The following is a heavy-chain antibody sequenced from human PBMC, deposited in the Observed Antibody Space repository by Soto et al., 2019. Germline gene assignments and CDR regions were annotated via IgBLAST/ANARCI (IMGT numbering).Heavy chain of an antibody. D-gene: IGHD3-22*01. CDR3: ARDSPYSSGPARFDP. V-gene: IGHV3-33*01. Sequence: QVQLVESGGGVVQPGRSLRLSCAASGFTFSSYGMHWVRQAPGNGLEWVAVIWNDGSNKYYADSVKGRFTISRDNSKNTLYLQMNSLRVEDTAVYYCARDSPYSSGPARFDPWGQGTLVTVSS. CDR1: GFTFSSYG. CDR2: IWNDGSNK. J-gene: IGHJ5*02.